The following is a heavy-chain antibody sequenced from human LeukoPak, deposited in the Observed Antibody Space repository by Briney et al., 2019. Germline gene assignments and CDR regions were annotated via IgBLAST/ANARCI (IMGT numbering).Heavy chain of an antibody. CDR2: ISAYNGNT. CDR1: GYTFTSYG. CDR3: ASHDFWSGYHHFDY. J-gene: IGHJ4*02. D-gene: IGHD3-3*01. V-gene: IGHV1-18*01. Sequence: ASVKVSCKASGYTFTSYGISWVRQAPGQGLEWMGWISAYNGNTNYAQKFQGRVTMTRDTSISTAYMELSRLRSDDTAVYYCASHDFWSGYHHFDYWGQGTLVTVSS.